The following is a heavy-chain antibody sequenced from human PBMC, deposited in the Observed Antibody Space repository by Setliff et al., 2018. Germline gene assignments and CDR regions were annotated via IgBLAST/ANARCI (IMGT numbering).Heavy chain of an antibody. J-gene: IGHJ4*02. CDR2: INPGGGSA. D-gene: IGHD6-13*01. V-gene: IGHV1-46*01. CDR3: ARGGMAAANRKGVFEY. CDR1: GYSLTRYY. Sequence: ASVKVSCKASGYSLTRYYMHWVRQAPGQGLEWMGIINPGGGSASYAEKFQGRVTMTRDTSTSTFYMEVNILRSDDTAVYYCARGGMAAANRKGVFEYWGQRTLVTVSS.